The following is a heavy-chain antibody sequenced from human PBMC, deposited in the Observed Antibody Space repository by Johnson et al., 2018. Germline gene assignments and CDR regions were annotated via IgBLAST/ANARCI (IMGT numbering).Heavy chain of an antibody. CDR1: GGSFSNYY. CDR3: ARVRGGAISGPYYYYMDV. V-gene: IGHV4-34*01. J-gene: IGHJ6*03. CDR2: INHSGST. D-gene: IGHD3-10*01. Sequence: QVQLQQWGAGLLKPSETLSLTCAVYGGSFSNYYWSWIRQPPGKGLEWIGEINHSGSTNNTPSLKSRVTLSVDTSKNQFSLKLSPVTAAVTAVYYCARVRGGAISGPYYYYMDVWGKGITVTVSS.